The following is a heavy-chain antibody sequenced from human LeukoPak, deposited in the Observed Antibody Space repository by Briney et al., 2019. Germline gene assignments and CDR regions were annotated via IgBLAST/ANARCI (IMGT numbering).Heavy chain of an antibody. CDR2: IYTSGST. CDR3: ARESRWAVPAAIDWFDP. D-gene: IGHD2-2*02. Sequence: SETLSLTCTVSGGSISSYYWSWIRQPAGKGLEWIGRIYTSGSTNSNPSLKSRVTMSVDTSKNQFSLKLSSVTAADTAVYYCARESRWAVPAAIDWFDPWGQGTLVTVSS. V-gene: IGHV4-4*07. J-gene: IGHJ5*02. CDR1: GGSISSYY.